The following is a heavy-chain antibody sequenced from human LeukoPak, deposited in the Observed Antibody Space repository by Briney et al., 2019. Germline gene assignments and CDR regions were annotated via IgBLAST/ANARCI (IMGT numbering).Heavy chain of an antibody. V-gene: IGHV4-59*01. CDR3: ARDRGTYYYGSGSYKNWFDP. J-gene: IGHJ5*02. CDR2: IYYSGST. D-gene: IGHD3-10*01. CDR1: GGSISSYY. Sequence: SETLSLTCTVSGGSISSYYWSWIRQPPGKGLEWIGYIYYSGSTNYNPSLKSRVTISVDTSKNQFSLKLSSVTAADTAVYYCARDRGTYYYGSGSYKNWFDPWGQGTLVTVSS.